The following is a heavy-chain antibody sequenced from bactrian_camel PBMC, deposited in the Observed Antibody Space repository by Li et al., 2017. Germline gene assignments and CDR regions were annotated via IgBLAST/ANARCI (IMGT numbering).Heavy chain of an antibody. CDR1: THVYSSSC. CDR3: AADGVNLQLARGYNY. CDR2: IDNAGSA. D-gene: IGHD7*01. Sequence: HVQLVESGGGSVQTGGSLRLTCTASSTHVYSSSCIGWFRQAPGKEREGVAAIDNAGSATYAYAVQGRFTISKDSAKNTLYLQMNDLKVEDTAMYYCAADGVNLQLARGYNYWGQGTQVTVS. V-gene: IGHV3S53*01. J-gene: IGHJ4*01.